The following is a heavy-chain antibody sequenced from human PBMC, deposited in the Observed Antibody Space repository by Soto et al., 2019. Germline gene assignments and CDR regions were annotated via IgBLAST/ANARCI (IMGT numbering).Heavy chain of an antibody. CDR3: AKGAYCSTTSCLLPDY. Sequence: PGGSLRLSCTASGFTFSSYAMSWVRQAPGKGLEWVSAIRGSGGSTYYADSVKGRFTISRDNSKNTLSLQMNSLRAEDTAVYYCAKGAYCSTTSCLLPDYWGHGTLVTVSS. CDR1: GFTFSSYA. D-gene: IGHD2-2*01. CDR2: IRGSGGST. J-gene: IGHJ4*01. V-gene: IGHV3-23*01.